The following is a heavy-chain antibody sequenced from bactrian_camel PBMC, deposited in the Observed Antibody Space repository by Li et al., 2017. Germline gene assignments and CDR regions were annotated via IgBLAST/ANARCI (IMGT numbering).Heavy chain of an antibody. D-gene: IGHD2*01. V-gene: IGHV3S1*01. CDR2: IDSDGTT. Sequence: HVQLVESGGGSVQAGGSLRLSCARSGFVYTTYCISWFRRAPGKEREGVAAIDSDGTTAYADSVKGRFTVSADNAKKTLYLQMNNLKTEDTAVYFCGTDCADIVIVTTAINPLYTYEGQGTQVTVS. J-gene: IGHJ4*01. CDR1: GFVYTTYC.